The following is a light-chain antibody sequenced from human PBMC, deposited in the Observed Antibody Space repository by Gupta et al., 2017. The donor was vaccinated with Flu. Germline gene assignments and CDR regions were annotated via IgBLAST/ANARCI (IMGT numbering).Light chain of an antibody. J-gene: IGLJ1*01. V-gene: IGLV1-44*01. CDR1: SSNNGSNA. CDR2: GSN. Sequence: SVLAQPPSASGTPGQRVTITCSGSSSNNGSNAVNWYQQVPGTSPKLLIYGSNQRPSGVPDRFAGSKSGTSASLAIRGLQSEDEADYYCAAWDDSLNGHYVFGTGTKVTVL. CDR3: AAWDDSLNGHYV.